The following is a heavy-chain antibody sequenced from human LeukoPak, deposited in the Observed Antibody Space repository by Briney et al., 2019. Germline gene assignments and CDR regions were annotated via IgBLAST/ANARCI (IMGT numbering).Heavy chain of an antibody. CDR1: GGTFSSYA. V-gene: IGHV7-4-1*02. D-gene: IGHD3-22*01. Sequence: ASVKVSCKASGGTFSSYAISWVRQAPGQGLEWMGWINTNTGNPTYAQGFTGRFVFSLDTSVSTAYLQISSLKAEDTAVYYCARERYYYDIGPSRAFDIWGQGTMVTVSS. CDR2: INTNTGNP. J-gene: IGHJ3*02. CDR3: ARERYYYDIGPSRAFDI.